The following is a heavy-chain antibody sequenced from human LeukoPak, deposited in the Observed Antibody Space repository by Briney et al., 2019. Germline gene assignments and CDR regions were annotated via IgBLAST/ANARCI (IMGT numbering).Heavy chain of an antibody. CDR3: ARVRDSSGYYQANWFDP. CDR1: GGSISSSSYY. Sequence: PSETLSLTCTVSGGSISSSSYYWGWIRQPPGKGLEWIVEINHSGSTNYNPSLKSRVTISVDTSKNQFSLKLSSVTAADTAVYYCARVRDSSGYYQANWFDPWGQGTLVTVSS. V-gene: IGHV4-39*07. CDR2: INHSGST. J-gene: IGHJ5*02. D-gene: IGHD3-22*01.